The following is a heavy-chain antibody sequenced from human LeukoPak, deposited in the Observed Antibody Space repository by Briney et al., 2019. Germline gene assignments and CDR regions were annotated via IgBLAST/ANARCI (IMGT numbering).Heavy chain of an antibody. CDR3: ARRRCTSTSCFADY. J-gene: IGHJ4*02. Sequence: GKFLRLSCAASGFTFRSYAIHWVRQAPGKGLEWVANIKQDGIERYYVDSVKGRFTISRDNAKNSLYLQMNSLRAEDTAVYYCARRRCTSTSCFADYWGQGTLVTVSS. V-gene: IGHV3-7*01. CDR2: IKQDGIER. CDR1: GFTFRSYA. D-gene: IGHD2-2*01.